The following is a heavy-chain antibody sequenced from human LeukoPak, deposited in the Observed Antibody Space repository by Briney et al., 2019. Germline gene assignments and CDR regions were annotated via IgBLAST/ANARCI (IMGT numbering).Heavy chain of an antibody. CDR2: INHSGST. CDR1: GGSFSGYY. J-gene: IGHJ4*02. V-gene: IGHV4-34*01. D-gene: IGHD6-19*01. Sequence: SETLSLTCAAYGGSFSGYYWSWIRQPPGKGLEWIGEINHSGSTNYNPSLKSRVTISVDTSKNQFSLKLSSVTAADTAVYYCARSGVAVAGPAYKYWGQGTLVTVSS. CDR3: ARSGVAVAGPAYKY.